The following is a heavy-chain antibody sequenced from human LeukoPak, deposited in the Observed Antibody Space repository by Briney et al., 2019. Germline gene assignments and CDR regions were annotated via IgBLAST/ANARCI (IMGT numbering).Heavy chain of an antibody. CDR3: ARDLSWVTTTDLIGY. D-gene: IGHD4-17*01. CDR1: GFIFSSYA. J-gene: IGHJ4*02. Sequence: GGSLRLSCAASGFIFSSYAMHWVRQAPGKGLEWVAFISYDGSNEYYADSVKGRFTISRDNSKNTLYPQMNSLRAEDTAVYYCARDLSWVTTTDLIGYWGQGTLVTVSS. V-gene: IGHV3-30-3*01. CDR2: ISYDGSNE.